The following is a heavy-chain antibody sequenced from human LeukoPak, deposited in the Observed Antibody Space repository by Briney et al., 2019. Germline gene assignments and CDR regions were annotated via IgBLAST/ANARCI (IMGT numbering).Heavy chain of an antibody. V-gene: IGHV3-21*01. Sequence: GTLTRYCSTAGFRLCSYSMNYVRQAPVKGLDRLSSISSSSSYIYYADPVKGRFTISRDNAKSSLYLQMNSLSAEDTAVYYCARDRYYYDSLWFDPWGQGTLVTVSS. J-gene: IGHJ5*02. D-gene: IGHD3-22*01. CDR1: GFRLCSYS. CDR2: ISSSSSYI. CDR3: ARDRYYYDSLWFDP.